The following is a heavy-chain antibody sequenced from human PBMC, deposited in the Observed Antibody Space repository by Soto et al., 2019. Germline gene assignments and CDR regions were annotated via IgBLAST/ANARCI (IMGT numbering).Heavy chain of an antibody. D-gene: IGHD2-8*01. CDR2: IDHGGRT. Sequence: ETLSLTCAVYGDSFSGSYWNWIRQPPGKGLEWIGEIDHGGRTRYNPSLKSRVTISVDASKDQFSLSLSSVTAADTAVYFCALWGYCTNAVCNWFDPWGQGTLVTVSS. V-gene: IGHV4-34*01. CDR3: ALWGYCTNAVCNWFDP. J-gene: IGHJ5*02. CDR1: GDSFSGSY.